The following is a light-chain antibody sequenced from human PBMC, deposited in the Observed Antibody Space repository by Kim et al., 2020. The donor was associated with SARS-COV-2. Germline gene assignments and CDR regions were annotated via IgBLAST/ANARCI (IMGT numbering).Light chain of an antibody. Sequence: DIQMTQFPPSLSASVGDRVTITCRTTQSISSHLNLYQQKPGRAPKLLIAAASTLQGGLPSRFSGSGSETDFTLTISSLQPVSCGTLVNLHTYITPFAFGPGTKVDI. CDR2: AAS. J-gene: IGKJ3*01. V-gene: IGKV1-39*01. CDR1: QSISSH. CDR3: LHTYITPFA.